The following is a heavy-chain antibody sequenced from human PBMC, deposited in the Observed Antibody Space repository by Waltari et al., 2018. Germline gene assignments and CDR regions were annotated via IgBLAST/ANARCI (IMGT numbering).Heavy chain of an antibody. CDR1: GYMFTANI. D-gene: IGHD5-12*01. CDR2: VNPNSGDT. Sequence: VQLVQSGIEGTKPGASVKVSCEASGYMFTANIIHWVRQAPGQGLEWMGWVNPNSGDTGSTQKFQGRLSMTRDASTSTAFMDLSGLTSDDTAVYYCARESERGYDLDSWGQGTLV. J-gene: IGHJ5*01. V-gene: IGHV1-2*02. CDR3: ARESERGYDLDS.